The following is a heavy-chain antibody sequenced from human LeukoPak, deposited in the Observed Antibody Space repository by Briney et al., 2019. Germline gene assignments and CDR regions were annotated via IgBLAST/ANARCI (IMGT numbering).Heavy chain of an antibody. V-gene: IGHV3-21*01. CDR3: ARVDYADYAPNFDY. J-gene: IGHJ4*02. D-gene: IGHD4-17*01. CDR2: ISSSGTYM. Sequence: GGSLRLSCAVSGLIVSSHYMNWVRQAPGKGLEWVSSISSSGTYMFYADSVKGRCTISRDNAKNSLYLQINSLRADDTAVYYCARVDYADYAPNFDYWGQGTLVTVSS. CDR1: GLIVSSHY.